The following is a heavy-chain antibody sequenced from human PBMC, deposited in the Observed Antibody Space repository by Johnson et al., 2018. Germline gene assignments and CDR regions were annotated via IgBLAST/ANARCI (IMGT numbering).Heavy chain of an antibody. D-gene: IGHD3-10*01. V-gene: IGHV3-21*01. CDR1: GFTFSTYT. J-gene: IGHJ5*02. Sequence: VQLVESGGGLVKPGGSLRLSCAASGFTFSTYTMNWVRQAPGRGLEWVSSITSSGSYIYYADSVKGRFTISRDNAKNSLYLQMNSLRVENTAMYYCARDFDQQVYYWFHPGGQGTLVTFAS. CDR2: ITSSGSYI. CDR3: ARDFDQQVYYWFHP.